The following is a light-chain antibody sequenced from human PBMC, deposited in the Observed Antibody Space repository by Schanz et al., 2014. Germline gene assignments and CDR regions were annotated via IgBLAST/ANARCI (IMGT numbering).Light chain of an antibody. J-gene: IGKJ4*01. CDR3: QQYSKSPLT. CDR2: GAF. V-gene: IGKV3-20*01. CDR1: QSISGYD. Sequence: EIVLTQSPGTLSLSPGERATLSCKASQSISGYDLAWYQQKPSQAPRLLIYGAFDRATGIPDRFSGSGSGTVFTLTISRLEPEDFAVYYCQQYSKSPLTFGGGTKVEI.